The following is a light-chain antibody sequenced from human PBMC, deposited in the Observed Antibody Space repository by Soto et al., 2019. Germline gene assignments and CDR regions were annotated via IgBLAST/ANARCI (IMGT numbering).Light chain of an antibody. V-gene: IGKV3-15*01. CDR1: QSVSNN. CDR3: QQSYNTTWT. CDR2: GSS. Sequence: EILMTQSPSTLPVSPGERVTLSCRASQSVSNNLVWYQQKPGQAPRLLVYGSSISATGIPARFSGSGSGTEFTLTISSLKYEDFATYSCQQSYNTTWTFGQGTKVE. J-gene: IGKJ1*01.